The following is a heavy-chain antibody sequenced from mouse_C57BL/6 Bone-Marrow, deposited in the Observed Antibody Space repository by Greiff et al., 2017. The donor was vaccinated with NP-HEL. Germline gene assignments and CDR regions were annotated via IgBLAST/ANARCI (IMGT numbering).Heavy chain of an antibody. CDR1: GYTFTSYG. CDR2: IYPRSGNT. J-gene: IGHJ2*01. D-gene: IGHD2-3*01. CDR3: ARPGDGYSASYFDY. Sequence: VQLQQSGAELARPGASVKLSCKASGYTFTSYGISWVKQRNGQGLEWIGEIYPRSGNTYYNEKFKGKATLTADKSSSTAYMELRSLTSEDSAVYFCARPGDGYSASYFDYWGQGTTLTVSS. V-gene: IGHV1-81*01.